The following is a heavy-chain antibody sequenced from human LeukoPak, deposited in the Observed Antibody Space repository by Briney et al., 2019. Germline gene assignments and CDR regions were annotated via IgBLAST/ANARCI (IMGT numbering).Heavy chain of an antibody. CDR1: GGSVSSYY. V-gene: IGHV4-4*09. CDR3: ARRHHYYYYMDV. Sequence: SETLSLTCTVSGGSVSSYYWSWIRQPPEKGLEWIGYIYNSGGTNYNPSLNSRVTISVDTSKNQFSLTLSSVTAADTAVYYCARRHHYYYYMDVWGKGTTATVSS. J-gene: IGHJ6*03. CDR2: IYNSGGT.